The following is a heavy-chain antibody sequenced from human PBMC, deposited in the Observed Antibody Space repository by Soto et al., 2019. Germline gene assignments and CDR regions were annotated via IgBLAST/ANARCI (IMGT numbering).Heavy chain of an antibody. CDR1: GGSVNSGAYS. D-gene: IGHD3-16*02. J-gene: IGHJ4*02. V-gene: IGHV4-30-2*01. CDR2: IYHSEST. CDR3: ARALNYDYVWGTYRYYFGY. Sequence: PSETRSLTSAVSGGSVNSGAYSWSWIRQPPVKGLEWIGYIYHSESTYYTPSLKSRVTISVDRSKNQFSLRLASVTAADTAVYYCARALNYDYVWGTYRYYFGYWGQGTLVTVSS.